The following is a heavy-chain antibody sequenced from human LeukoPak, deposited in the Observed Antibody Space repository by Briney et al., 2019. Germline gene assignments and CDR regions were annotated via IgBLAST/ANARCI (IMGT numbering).Heavy chain of an antibody. CDR2: IRYDGSNK. CDR3: AKEIWPTVTTPGWTYFDY. Sequence: GGSLRLSCAASGFTFSSYSMNWVRQTPGKGLEWVAFIRYDGSNKYYADSVKGRFTISRDNSKNTLYLQMNSLRAEDTAVYYCAKEIWPTVTTPGWTYFDYWGQGALVTVSS. J-gene: IGHJ4*02. CDR1: GFTFSSYS. D-gene: IGHD4-17*01. V-gene: IGHV3-30*02.